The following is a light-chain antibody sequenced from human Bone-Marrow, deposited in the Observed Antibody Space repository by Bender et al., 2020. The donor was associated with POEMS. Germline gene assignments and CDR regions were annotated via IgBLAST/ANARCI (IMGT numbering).Light chain of an antibody. J-gene: IGLJ1*01. CDR3: WSYAGSYSRLYV. V-gene: IGLV2-23*02. CDR1: SGDVATLNR. Sequence: QSALTQPASVSGSPGQSVTIPCTEASGDVATLNRVSWYQHHPDKAPQLIIYEVDKRPPGVSHRFSGSQSYNTASLTISGLRPEDEADYYCWSYAGSYSRLYVFGSGTKVSVL. CDR2: EVD.